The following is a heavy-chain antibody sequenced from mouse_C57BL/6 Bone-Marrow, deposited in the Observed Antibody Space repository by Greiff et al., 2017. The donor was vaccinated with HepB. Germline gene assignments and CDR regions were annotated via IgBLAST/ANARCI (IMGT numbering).Heavy chain of an antibody. CDR3: TRYYYDPDD. Sequence: QVQLQQSGPELVKPGASVKLSCKASGYTFTSYDINWVKQRPGQGLEWIGWIYPRDGSTKYNEKFKGKATLTVDTSSSLAYMELHSLTSEDSAVYCCTRYYYDPDDWGKGTTLTVSS. D-gene: IGHD2-4*01. CDR2: IYPRDGST. V-gene: IGHV1-85*01. CDR1: GYTFTSYD. J-gene: IGHJ2*01.